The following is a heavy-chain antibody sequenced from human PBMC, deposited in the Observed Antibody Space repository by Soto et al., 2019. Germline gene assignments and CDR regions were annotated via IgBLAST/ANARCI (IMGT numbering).Heavy chain of an antibody. Sequence: TSETLSLTCAVYGGSFSGYYWSWIRQPPGKGLEWIGEINHSGSTNYNPSLKSRVTISVDTSKNQFSLKLSSVTAADTAVYYCATRVGLYYYGSGSLHNWFDPWGQGTLVTVSS. J-gene: IGHJ5*02. V-gene: IGHV4-34*01. D-gene: IGHD3-10*01. CDR3: ATRVGLYYYGSGSLHNWFDP. CDR1: GGSFSGYY. CDR2: INHSGST.